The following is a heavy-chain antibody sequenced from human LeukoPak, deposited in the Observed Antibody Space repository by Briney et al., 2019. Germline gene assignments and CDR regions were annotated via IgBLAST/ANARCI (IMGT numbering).Heavy chain of an antibody. Sequence: PSETLSLTCTVSGGSISSSSYYWGWIRQPPGKGLEWIGSFYYSGGAYYNPSLKSRFTISVDTSKNQFSLKLSSVTAADTAVYYCGRHNREFDFWGREPWSPSPQ. CDR2: FYYSGGA. CDR3: GRHNREFDF. D-gene: IGHD1-14*01. V-gene: IGHV4-39*01. CDR1: GGSISSSSYY. J-gene: IGHJ4*02.